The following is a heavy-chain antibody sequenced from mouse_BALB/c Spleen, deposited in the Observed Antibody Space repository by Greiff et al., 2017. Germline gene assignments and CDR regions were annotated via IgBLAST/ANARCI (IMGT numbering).Heavy chain of an antibody. Sequence: VKLMESGAELVRPGASVTLSCKASGYTFTDYEMHWVKQTPVHGLEWIGAIDPETGGTAYNQKFKGKATLTADKSSSTAYMELRSLTSEDSAVYYCTRSTMITRAMDYWGQGTSVTVSS. CDR1: GYTFTDYE. CDR3: TRSTMITRAMDY. D-gene: IGHD2-4*01. CDR2: IDPETGGT. V-gene: IGHV1-15*01. J-gene: IGHJ4*01.